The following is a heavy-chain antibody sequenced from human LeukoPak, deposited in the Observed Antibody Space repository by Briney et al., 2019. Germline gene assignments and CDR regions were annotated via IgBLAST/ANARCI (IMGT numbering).Heavy chain of an antibody. CDR1: GFTFSNYF. V-gene: IGHV3-7*01. J-gene: IGHJ6*02. CDR2: IKEDGSKG. D-gene: IGHD4-17*01. Sequence: SGGSLRLSCVASGFTFSNYFMTWVRQAPGKGLEWVANIKEDGSKGYYVGSLKGRFTISRANANNSLFLQMNSLRAEDTAVYSCAKYGYYTAGMDVWGQGPSVPVSS. CDR3: AKYGYYTAGMDV.